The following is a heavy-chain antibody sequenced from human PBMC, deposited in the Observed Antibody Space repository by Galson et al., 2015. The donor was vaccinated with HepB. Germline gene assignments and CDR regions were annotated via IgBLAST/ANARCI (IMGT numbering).Heavy chain of an antibody. Sequence: SVKVSCKASGYTFTSYGISWVRQAPGQGLEWMGWISAYNGNTNYAQKLQGRVTMATDTSTSTAYMELRSLRSDDTAVYYCARRYYDSSGYYYFDYWGQGTLVTVSS. CDR2: ISAYNGNT. CDR1: GYTFTSYG. V-gene: IGHV1-18*04. D-gene: IGHD3-22*01. CDR3: ARRYYDSSGYYYFDY. J-gene: IGHJ4*02.